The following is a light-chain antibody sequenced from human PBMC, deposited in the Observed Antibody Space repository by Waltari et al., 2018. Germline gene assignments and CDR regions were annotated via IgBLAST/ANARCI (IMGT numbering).Light chain of an antibody. CDR3: QVWHAAIDPGV. CDR1: NIGSYS. CDR2: YDS. Sequence: SYVLTQPPSVSVAPGATARITCGGDNIGSYSVHWYQQKPGQAPVLVIFYDSDRPSGIPERFSGSNSGNTATLTITRVEAGDEANYYCQVWHAAIDPGVFGTGTEVSVL. V-gene: IGLV3-21*04. J-gene: IGLJ1*01.